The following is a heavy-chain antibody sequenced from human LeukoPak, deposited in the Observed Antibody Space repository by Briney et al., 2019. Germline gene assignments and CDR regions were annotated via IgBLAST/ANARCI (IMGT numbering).Heavy chain of an antibody. CDR2: IDHRGDS. V-gene: IGHV4-34*01. J-gene: IGHJ4*03. CDR1: GGSFSRYY. D-gene: IGHD1-1*01. Sequence: KTSETLSLTCAVYGGSFSRYYLRWIRQSPGKGLEWIAEIDHRGDSNYNPSVKSRVTISVDTSKNQISLKVRSLSAADTAVYFCARGPTISETGYFDFWGQGTLVTVSS. CDR3: ARGPTISETGYFDF.